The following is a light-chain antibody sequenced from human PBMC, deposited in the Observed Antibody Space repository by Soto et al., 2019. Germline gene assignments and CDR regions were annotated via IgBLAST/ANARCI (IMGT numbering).Light chain of an antibody. CDR3: QQYNDWPYT. Sequence: MTQSPATLSVSPGERATLSCRASQSVSRNLAWYRKKPGQAPRLLIYSVSTRATGIPGRFTGSGSGTEFTLTISSLQSEDFALYYCQQYNDWPYTFGQGTKVDIK. J-gene: IGKJ2*01. CDR2: SVS. V-gene: IGKV3-15*01. CDR1: QSVSRN.